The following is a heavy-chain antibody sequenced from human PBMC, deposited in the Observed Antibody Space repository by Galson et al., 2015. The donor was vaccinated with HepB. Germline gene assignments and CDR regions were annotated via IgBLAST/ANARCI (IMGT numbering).Heavy chain of an antibody. CDR1: GFTVSSNY. J-gene: IGHJ4*02. V-gene: IGHV3-66*01. Sequence: SLRLSCAASGFTVSSNYMSWVRQAPGKGLEWVTVIYSGGSTYYADSVKGRFTISRDNSKNTLYLQMNSLRAEDTAVYYCARGPRAAGFDYWGQGTLVTASS. CDR3: ARGPRAAGFDY. CDR2: IYSGGST. D-gene: IGHD6-13*01.